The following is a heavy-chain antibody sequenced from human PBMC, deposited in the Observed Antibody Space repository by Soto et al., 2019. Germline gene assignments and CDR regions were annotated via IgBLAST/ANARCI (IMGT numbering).Heavy chain of an antibody. V-gene: IGHV1-46*03. Sequence: ASVQVSCKASGYTFSASYMHWERQAHRQGLEWMGLINPSGGRITYAQKFHGRVTITRDTSTRTVDMELSSLRSEYTAIYYFARVDGYNTFDDLCQGSLVTVTS. CDR3: ARVDGYNTFDD. CDR1: GYTFSASY. J-gene: IGHJ4*02. D-gene: IGHD5-12*01. CDR2: INPSGGRI.